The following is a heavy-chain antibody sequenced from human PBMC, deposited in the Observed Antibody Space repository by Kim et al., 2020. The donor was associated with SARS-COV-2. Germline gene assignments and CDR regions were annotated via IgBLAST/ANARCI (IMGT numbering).Heavy chain of an antibody. J-gene: IGHJ4*02. D-gene: IGHD1-26*01. CDR1: GGSISSYY. Sequence: SETLSLTCTVSGGSISSYYWSWIRQPPGKGLEWIGYIYYSGSTNYNPSLKSRVTISVDTSKNQFSLKLSSVTAADTAVYYCARLGIVGATYYFDYWGQGTLVTVSS. V-gene: IGHV4-59*08. CDR3: ARLGIVGATYYFDY. CDR2: IYYSGST.